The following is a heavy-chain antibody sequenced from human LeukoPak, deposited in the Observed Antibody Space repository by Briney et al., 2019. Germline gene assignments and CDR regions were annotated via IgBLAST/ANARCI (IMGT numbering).Heavy chain of an antibody. V-gene: IGHV3-11*01. CDR2: ISSSGSTI. Sequence: GGSLRLSCAASGFTVSDHYMSWIRQAPGKGLEWVSYISSSGSTIYYADSVKGRFTISRDNAKKSLYLQMNSLRAEDTAVYYCARGGCSSTSCIGDYYYYYMDVWGKGATVTVSS. CDR1: GFTVSDHY. D-gene: IGHD2-2*01. CDR3: ARGGCSSTSCIGDYYYYYMDV. J-gene: IGHJ6*03.